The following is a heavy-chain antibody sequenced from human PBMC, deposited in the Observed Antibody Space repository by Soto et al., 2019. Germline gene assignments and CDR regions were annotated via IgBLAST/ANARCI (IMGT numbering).Heavy chain of an antibody. J-gene: IGHJ4*02. CDR2: INAGNGKT. D-gene: IGHD3-22*01. CDR1: GYTLTNYG. V-gene: IGHV1-3*01. Sequence: QVQVVQSGAEVKKPGASVKVSCKASGYTLTNYGINWVRQAPGQSLEWMRWINAGNGKTKYSQKLQGRITITRDTSASKVYMELSSLKSEDTAVYYCASPREDYSSSMYYFDYWGQGTLVTVSS. CDR3: ASPREDYSSSMYYFDY.